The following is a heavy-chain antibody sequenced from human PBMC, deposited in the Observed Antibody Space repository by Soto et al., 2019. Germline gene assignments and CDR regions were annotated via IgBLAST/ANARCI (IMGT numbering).Heavy chain of an antibody. J-gene: IGHJ4*02. D-gene: IGHD3-3*01. CDR3: AKSLDVGYYDFWSGYYASSPFDY. Sequence: GGSLRLSCAASGFTFDDYAMHWVRQAPGKGLEWVSGISWNSGSIGYADSVKGRFTISRDNAKNSLYLQMNSLRAEDTALYYCAKSLDVGYYDFWSGYYASSPFDYWGQGTLVTVSS. CDR1: GFTFDDYA. V-gene: IGHV3-9*01. CDR2: ISWNSGSI.